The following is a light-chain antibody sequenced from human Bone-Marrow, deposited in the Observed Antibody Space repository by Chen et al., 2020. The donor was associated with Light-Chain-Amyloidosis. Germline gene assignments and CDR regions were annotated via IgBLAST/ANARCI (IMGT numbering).Light chain of an antibody. CDR3: QVWDRSSDRPV. CDR1: NIGSTS. V-gene: IGLV3-21*02. J-gene: IGLJ3*02. CDR2: DDS. Sequence: SYVLTQPSSVSVAPGQTTTIACGGNNIGSTSVHWYQQTPGQAPLLGVYDDSDRPSGIPERLPGCNAGNTATQTSSRVEAGDEADYYCQVWDRSSDRPVFGGGTKLTVL.